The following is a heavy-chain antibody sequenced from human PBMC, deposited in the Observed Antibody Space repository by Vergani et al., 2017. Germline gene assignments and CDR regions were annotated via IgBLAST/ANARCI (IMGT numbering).Heavy chain of an antibody. Sequence: QVQLVESGGGVVQPGGSLRLSCAASGFTFSSYGMHWVRQAPGKGLEWVAFVLWDASDMYYRDSVKGRFTISIDNSKNKLYLQMNSLSSEDTTVYYCAKDYGGGWHNYFDPWGPGTLVTVSS. CDR3: AKDYGGGWHNYFDP. J-gene: IGHJ5*02. CDR2: VLWDASDM. D-gene: IGHD6-19*01. V-gene: IGHV3-30*02. CDR1: GFTFSSYG.